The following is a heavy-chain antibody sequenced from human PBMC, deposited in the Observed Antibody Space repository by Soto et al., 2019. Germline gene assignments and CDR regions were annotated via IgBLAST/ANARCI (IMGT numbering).Heavy chain of an antibody. J-gene: IGHJ5*02. Sequence: GASVKVSCKASGYTFTSYGISWVRQAPGQGLEWMGWISAYNGNTNYAQKLQGRVTMTTDTSTSTAYMELRSLRSDDTAVYYCARDGTPYYDFWSGYWWFDPWGQGTLVTVSS. V-gene: IGHV1-18*01. CDR3: ARDGTPYYDFWSGYWWFDP. CDR2: ISAYNGNT. D-gene: IGHD3-3*01. CDR1: GYTFTSYG.